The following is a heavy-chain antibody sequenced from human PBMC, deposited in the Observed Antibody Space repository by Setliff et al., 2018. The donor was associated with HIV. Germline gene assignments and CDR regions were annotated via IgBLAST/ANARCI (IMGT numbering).Heavy chain of an antibody. CDR1: GGSINSRSYY. V-gene: IGHV4-39*01. CDR2: IYFSGTP. J-gene: IGHJ4*02. D-gene: IGHD2-8*02. CDR3: ARRGMWSYETGGNPTATFDY. Sequence: TCTVSGGSINSRSYYWAWIRQPPGKGLEWVASIYFSGTPYYNPSLKNRVTISVDTSKNQFSLKLSSVTAADTAVYYCARRGMWSYETGGNPTATFDYWGQGVLVTVSS.